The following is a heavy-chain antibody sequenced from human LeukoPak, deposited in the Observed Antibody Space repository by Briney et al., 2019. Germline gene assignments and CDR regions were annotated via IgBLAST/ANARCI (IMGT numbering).Heavy chain of an antibody. CDR2: IVVGSGNT. V-gene: IGHV1-58*01. J-gene: IGHJ5*02. CDR3: AEDVIPGPKGFDP. CDR1: GYTFTNSA. Sequence: ASVKVSCKASGYTFTNSAVQWVRQARGQRLEWIGWIVVGSGNTKYAQKFQGRLTTTRDMSTSTAYMELSSLRSEDTAVYYCAEDVIPGPKGFDPWGQGTLVTVSS. D-gene: IGHD2-21*01.